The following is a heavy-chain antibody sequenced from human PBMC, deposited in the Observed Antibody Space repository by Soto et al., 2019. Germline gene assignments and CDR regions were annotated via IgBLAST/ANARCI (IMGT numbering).Heavy chain of an antibody. V-gene: IGHV3-23*01. J-gene: IGHJ5*02. CDR1: AFSFSTYA. CDR2: IDGSGGST. D-gene: IGHD6-19*01. Sequence: PGGSLRLSCAASAFSFSTYAMSWVRQAPGKGLEWVSGIDGSGGSTFYADSVKGRFTISRDNSKNTLYLQMNSLRAEDTAVYFCAKEGSGWLYWFDPWGQGSLVTVS. CDR3: AKEGSGWLYWFDP.